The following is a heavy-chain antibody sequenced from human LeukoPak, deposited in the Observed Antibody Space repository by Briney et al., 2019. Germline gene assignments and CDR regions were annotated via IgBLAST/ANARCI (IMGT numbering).Heavy chain of an antibody. D-gene: IGHD3-16*01. J-gene: IGHJ4*02. CDR2: IYYSGST. Sequence: SETLSLTCTVAGGSISSSSYYWGWIRQPPGKGLEWIGSIYYSGSTYYNPSLKSRVTISVDTSKNQFSLKLSSMTAADTAVHFWARGGGAFDYWGQGTLVTVSS. CDR3: ARGGGAFDY. CDR1: GGSISSSSYY. V-gene: IGHV4-39*07.